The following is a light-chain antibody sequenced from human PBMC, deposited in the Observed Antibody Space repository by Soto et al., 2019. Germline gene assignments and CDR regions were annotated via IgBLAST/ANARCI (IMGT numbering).Light chain of an antibody. Sequence: EIVLTQSPGTLSLSPGERATLSCRASHTISSSYLAWYQQKPGQAPRLVIYGSSTRAAGIPARFNGSGSGTEFTLTINSLQSEDFAVYYCQQYNNWPPLTFGGGTKVDIK. CDR2: GSS. CDR1: HTISSSY. CDR3: QQYNNWPPLT. J-gene: IGKJ4*01. V-gene: IGKV3-15*01.